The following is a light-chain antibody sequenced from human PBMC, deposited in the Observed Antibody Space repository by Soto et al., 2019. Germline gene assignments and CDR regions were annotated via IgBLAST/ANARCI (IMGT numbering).Light chain of an antibody. V-gene: IGKV3-20*01. CDR2: GAS. J-gene: IGKJ4*01. CDR3: QQYGSVPLT. Sequence: EIVLTQSPGTLSLSPGERATLSCRPSESVSTSYLAWYQQKPGQAPRLLIYGASSRATGIPDRFSGSGSGADFALTISRLEPEDFAVYYCQQYGSVPLTFGGGTKVEIK. CDR1: ESVSTSY.